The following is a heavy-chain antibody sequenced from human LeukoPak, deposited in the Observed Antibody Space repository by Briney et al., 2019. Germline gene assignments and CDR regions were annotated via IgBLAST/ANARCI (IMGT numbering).Heavy chain of an antibody. CDR1: GFTFSSYA. V-gene: IGHV3-23*01. J-gene: IGHJ4*02. D-gene: IGHD3-10*01. CDR3: ATQDGSGSYYLRYYFDY. Sequence: GGSLRLSCAASGFTFSSYAMSWVRQAPGKGLEWVSAISGSGGSTYYADSAKGRFTISRDNSKNTLYLQMNSLRAEDTAVYYCATQDGSGSYYLRYYFDYWGQGTLVTVSS. CDR2: ISGSGGST.